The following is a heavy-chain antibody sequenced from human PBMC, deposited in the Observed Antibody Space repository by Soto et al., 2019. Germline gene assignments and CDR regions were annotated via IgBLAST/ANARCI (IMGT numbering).Heavy chain of an antibody. CDR2: INPSGGST. Sequence: ASVKVSCKASGYTFTSYYMHWVRQAPGQGLEWMGIINPSGGSTSYAQKFQGRVTMTRDTSTSTVYMELSSLRSEDTAVYYCARGDTRNPIQYYYYYMDVWGKGTTVTVS. V-gene: IGHV1-46*01. CDR3: ARGDTRNPIQYYYYYMDV. J-gene: IGHJ6*03. CDR1: GYTFTSYY. D-gene: IGHD2-2*02.